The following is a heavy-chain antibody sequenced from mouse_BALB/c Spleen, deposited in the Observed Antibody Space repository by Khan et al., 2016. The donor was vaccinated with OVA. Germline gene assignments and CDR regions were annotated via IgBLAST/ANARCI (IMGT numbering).Heavy chain of an antibody. CDR2: INPYNGGT. V-gene: IGHV1-19*01. J-gene: IGHJ3*01. Sequence: VQLKQSGPELVKPGASVKMSCKASGYTFTDYYMDWVKQSHGESFEWIGRINPYNGGTSYNQKFKGKATLTVDKSSSTAFMELNSLTSEASAVYYWAGRGYYGSSPAWFAYWGQGTLVTVSA. CDR3: AGRGYYGSSPAWFAY. CDR1: GYTFTDYY. D-gene: IGHD1-1*01.